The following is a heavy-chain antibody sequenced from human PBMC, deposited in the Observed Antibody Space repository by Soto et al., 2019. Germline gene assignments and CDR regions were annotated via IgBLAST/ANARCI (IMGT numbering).Heavy chain of an antibody. V-gene: IGHV3-23*01. D-gene: IGHD2-2*02. CDR2: SSGSGGST. J-gene: IGHJ5*02. CDR1: GFTFSCYA. Sequence: GSLILGSEVSGFTFSCYAMSSLRQAPGKGLESVSASSGSGGSTYYADSVKGRFTIPRDNSKDTLYLQMNSLRAEGTGVYYCAKTVPHLRDCSSTGCYTPLSWFDPWGQGTLVTVSS. CDR3: AKTVPHLRDCSSTGCYTPLSWFDP.